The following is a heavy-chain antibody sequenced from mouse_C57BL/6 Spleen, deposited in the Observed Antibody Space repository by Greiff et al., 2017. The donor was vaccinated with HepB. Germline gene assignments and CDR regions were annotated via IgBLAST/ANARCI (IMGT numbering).Heavy chain of an antibody. CDR2: INPYNGGT. D-gene: IGHD2-3*01. Sequence: EVQLQQSGPVLVKPGASVKMSCKASGYTFTDYYMNWVKQSHGKSLEWIGVINPYNGGTSYNQKFKGKATLTVDKSSSTAYMELNSLTSEDSAVYYCAGYEGYYVGGYYYAMDYWGQGTSVTVSS. V-gene: IGHV1-19*01. CDR3: AGYEGYYVGGYYYAMDY. J-gene: IGHJ4*01. CDR1: GYTFTDYY.